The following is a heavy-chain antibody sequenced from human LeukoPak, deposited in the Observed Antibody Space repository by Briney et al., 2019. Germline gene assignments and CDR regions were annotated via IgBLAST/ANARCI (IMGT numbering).Heavy chain of an antibody. Sequence: SETLSLTCTVSSGSISSYYWSWIRQPPGKGLEWIGYIYYSGSTNYNPSLKSRVTISVDTSKNQFSLKLSSVTAADTAVYYCARTGTEEAYLGMDVWGKGTTVTASS. CDR3: ARTGTEEAYLGMDV. D-gene: IGHD1-1*01. V-gene: IGHV4-59*01. CDR2: IYYSGST. J-gene: IGHJ6*03. CDR1: SGSISSYY.